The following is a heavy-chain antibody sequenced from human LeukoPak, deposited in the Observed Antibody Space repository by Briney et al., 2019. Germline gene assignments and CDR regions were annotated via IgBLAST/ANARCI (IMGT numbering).Heavy chain of an antibody. CDR2: IKQGGSDK. CDR1: GVTVSTIL. J-gene: IGHJ4*02. CDR3: ARDPYDSSWGLCYFDY. Sequence: VRSLRLARAASGVTVSTILMSWVRKAPGKGLEWLANIKQGGSDKWYVDSVKGRFTISRDNAKNSLYLQMISLRAEDTAVYYCARDPYDSSWGLCYFDYWGQGNLVTVSS. D-gene: IGHD3-22*01. V-gene: IGHV3-7*04.